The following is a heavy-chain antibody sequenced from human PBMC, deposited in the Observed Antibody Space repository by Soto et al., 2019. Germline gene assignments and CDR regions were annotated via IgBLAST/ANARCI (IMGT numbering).Heavy chain of an antibody. D-gene: IGHD6-19*01. J-gene: IGHJ4*02. CDR3: ARGQSGYSSGWSPNDY. Sequence: QVQLVQSGAEVKKPGASVKVSCKASGYTFTSYEINWVRQATGQGLEWMGWMNPNSGSTGYAQKFQGRVTMTRNTSISTAYMELSRLRSEDTAVYYCARGQSGYSSGWSPNDYWGQGTLVTVSS. V-gene: IGHV1-8*01. CDR2: MNPNSGST. CDR1: GYTFTSYE.